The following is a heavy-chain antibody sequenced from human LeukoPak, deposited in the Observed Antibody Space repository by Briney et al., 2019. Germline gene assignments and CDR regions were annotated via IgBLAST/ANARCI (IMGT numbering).Heavy chain of an antibody. J-gene: IGHJ4*02. V-gene: IGHV4-39*01. Sequence: SSETLSLTCTVSGGPISSSSYYWGWIRQPPGKGLEWIGSIYYSGSIYYNPSLKSRVTISVDTSKNQFSLKLSSVTAADTAVYYCARQHRIVVVTAIQDYLDYWGQGTLVTVSS. D-gene: IGHD2-21*02. CDR3: ARQHRIVVVTAIQDYLDY. CDR2: IYYSGSI. CDR1: GGPISSSSYY.